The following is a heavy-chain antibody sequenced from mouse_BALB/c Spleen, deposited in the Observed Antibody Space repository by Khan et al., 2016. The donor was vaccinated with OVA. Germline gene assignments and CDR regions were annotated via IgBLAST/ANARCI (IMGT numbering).Heavy chain of an antibody. Sequence: EVQLVESGPGLVKPSQSLSLTCTVTGYSITSDYAWNWIRQFPGNKLEWMGYISYSGSTSYNPSLKSRISITRDTSKNQFFLQLHSVTSEDTATYYCARGNYDGYAMDYWGQGTSVTVSS. CDR2: ISYSGST. CDR3: ARGNYDGYAMDY. D-gene: IGHD2-4*01. CDR1: GYSITSDYA. V-gene: IGHV3-2*02. J-gene: IGHJ4*01.